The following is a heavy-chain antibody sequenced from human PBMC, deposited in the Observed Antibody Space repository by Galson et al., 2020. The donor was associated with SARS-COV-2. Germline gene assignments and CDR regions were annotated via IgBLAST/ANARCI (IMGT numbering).Heavy chain of an antibody. CDR2: ISAPTGNT. CDR3: ARADSHDYSNYPGDDY. J-gene: IGHJ4*02. CDR1: GYTFTTYG. Sequence: ASVKVSCKASGYTFTTYGISWVRQAPGQGLEWMGWISAPTGNTNYAQKLQGRVTMTTDTATSTAYMELRSLRSDDTAVYYCARADSHDYSNYPGDDYWGQGTLVTVSS. V-gene: IGHV1-18*01. D-gene: IGHD4-4*01.